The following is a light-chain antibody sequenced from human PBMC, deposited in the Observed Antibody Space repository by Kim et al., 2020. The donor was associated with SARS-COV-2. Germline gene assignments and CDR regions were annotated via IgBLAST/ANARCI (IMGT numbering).Light chain of an antibody. V-gene: IGKV3-15*01. Sequence: EIVMTQSPAPLSVSPGERVILSCRASQDIRNNLAWYQQKPGQAPRLLIHGVSIRATGVPARFSGSGSETEFSLTISSLQSEDCAVYYCQQYEIWPPLTFGGGTKVDIK. CDR3: QQYEIWPPLT. J-gene: IGKJ4*01. CDR1: QDIRNN. CDR2: GVS.